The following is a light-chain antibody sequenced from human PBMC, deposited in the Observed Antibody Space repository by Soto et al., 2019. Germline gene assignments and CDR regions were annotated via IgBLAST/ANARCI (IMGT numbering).Light chain of an antibody. CDR3: QQYGSSPLT. Sequence: EIVLAQSPGTLSLSPGESATLSCRASQSVSSSFLAWYQQKAGQAPRLLIYGASRRATGIPDRFSGSGSGTDFTLTISRLEPEDFAVYYCQQYGSSPLTFGGGTKV. CDR2: GAS. J-gene: IGKJ4*01. CDR1: QSVSSSF. V-gene: IGKV3-20*01.